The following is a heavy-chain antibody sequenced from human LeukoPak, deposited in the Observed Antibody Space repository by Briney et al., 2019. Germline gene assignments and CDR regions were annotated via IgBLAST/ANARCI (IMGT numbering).Heavy chain of an antibody. V-gene: IGHV3-9*03. J-gene: IGHJ6*03. Sequence: SLRRSCAAAGFTVDDFAWDWVRQAPGKGRVWVLGVSWNSGSIGDADSVKGRFTISRDNAKNSLYLQMNSLRAEDMASYYCTKAVDPNCYIDVWGKGTTVTVSS. D-gene: IGHD5-12*01. CDR3: TKAVDPNCYIDV. CDR1: GFTVDDFA. CDR2: VSWNSGSI.